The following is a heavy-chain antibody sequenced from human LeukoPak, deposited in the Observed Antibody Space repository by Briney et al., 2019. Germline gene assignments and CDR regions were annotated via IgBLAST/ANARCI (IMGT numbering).Heavy chain of an antibody. V-gene: IGHV5-51*01. CDR2: IYPGDSDT. D-gene: IGHD3-22*01. J-gene: IGHJ4*02. CDR1: GYSFTSYR. Sequence: GESLKISCKGSGYSFTSYRIGWVRQMPGKGLEWMGIIYPGDSDTRYSPSFQGQVTISADKSISTAYLQWSSLKASDTAMYYCARRHYYYDRSGFYYYFDTWGQGTQVTVTS. CDR3: ARRHYYYDRSGFYYYFDT.